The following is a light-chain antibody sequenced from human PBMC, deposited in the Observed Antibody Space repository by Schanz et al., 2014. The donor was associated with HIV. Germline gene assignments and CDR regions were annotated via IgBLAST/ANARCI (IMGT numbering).Light chain of an antibody. Sequence: QSALTQPPSASGSPGQSVTISCTGTSSDVGGYNYVSWYQQHPGKAPKLIISEVSKRPSGVPDRFSGSKSGNTASLTVSGLQAEDEADYYCQSHDSGLSGSVFGGGTKLTV. CDR3: QSHDSGLSGSV. CDR1: SSDVGGYNY. V-gene: IGLV2-8*01. J-gene: IGLJ3*02. CDR2: EVS.